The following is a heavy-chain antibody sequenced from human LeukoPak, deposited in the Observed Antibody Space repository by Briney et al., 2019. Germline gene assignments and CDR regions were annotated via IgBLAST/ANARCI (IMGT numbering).Heavy chain of an antibody. CDR2: IYYSGST. CDR1: GGSISSYY. Sequence: SETLSLTCTVSGGSISSYYWSWIRQPPGKGLEWIGYIYYSGSTNYNPSLKSRVTISVDTSKNQFSLKLSSVTAADTAVYYCARQDILTGYYALFDYWGQGTLVTVSS. J-gene: IGHJ4*02. V-gene: IGHV4-59*08. CDR3: ARQDILTGYYALFDY. D-gene: IGHD3-9*01.